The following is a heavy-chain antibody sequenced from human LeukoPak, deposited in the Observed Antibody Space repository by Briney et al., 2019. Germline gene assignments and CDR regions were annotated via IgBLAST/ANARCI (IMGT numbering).Heavy chain of an antibody. D-gene: IGHD2-15*01. Sequence: PSETLSLTCTVSGGSISSYYWSWIRQPPGKGLEWIGDIYYSGSTNYNPSLKSRVTISVDTSKNQFSLKLSSVTAPDTAVYYCARGRVAQGPRYYYYMDVWGKGTTVTVSS. CDR2: IYYSGST. V-gene: IGHV4-59*12. CDR1: GGSISSYY. J-gene: IGHJ6*03. CDR3: ARGRVAQGPRYYYYMDV.